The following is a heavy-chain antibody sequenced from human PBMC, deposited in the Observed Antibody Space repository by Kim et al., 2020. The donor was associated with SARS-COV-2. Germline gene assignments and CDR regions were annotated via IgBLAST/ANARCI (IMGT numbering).Heavy chain of an antibody. CDR3: ARVRDRTVDYAFDY. D-gene: IGHD4-17*01. V-gene: IGHV1-3*01. Sequence: QKFQGRVTITRDTSASTAYMELSSLRSEDTAVYYCARVRDRTVDYAFDYWGQGTLVTVSS. J-gene: IGHJ4*02.